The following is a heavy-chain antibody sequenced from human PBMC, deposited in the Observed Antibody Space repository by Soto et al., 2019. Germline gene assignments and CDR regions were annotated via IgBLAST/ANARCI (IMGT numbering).Heavy chain of an antibody. D-gene: IGHD3-22*01. CDR2: IIPILGIA. Sequence: QVQLVQSGAEVKKPGSSVKVSCKASGGTFSSYTISWVRQAPGQGLEWMGRIIPILGIANYAQKFQGRVTXXAXKXXSTAYMELSSLRSEDTAVYYCARRNYYDSSGLGVVWGQGTTVTVSS. J-gene: IGHJ6*02. V-gene: IGHV1-69*02. CDR1: GGTFSSYT. CDR3: ARRNYYDSSGLGVV.